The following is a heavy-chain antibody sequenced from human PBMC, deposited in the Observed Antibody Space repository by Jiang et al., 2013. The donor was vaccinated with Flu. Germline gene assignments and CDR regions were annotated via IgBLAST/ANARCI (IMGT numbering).Heavy chain of an antibody. D-gene: IGHD2-15*01. CDR2: FDPDDGET. V-gene: IGHV1-24*01. Sequence: GAEVKKPGASVKVSCKVSGHTLTELSMHWVRQAPGKGLEWMGGFDPDDGETIYAQKFQGRVTMTEDTSTDTAYMELSSLRSEDTAVYYCAIQPFEGYCRGGSCYSHFDYWGQGT. J-gene: IGHJ4*02. CDR3: AIQPFEGYCRGGSCYSHFDY. CDR1: GHTLTELS.